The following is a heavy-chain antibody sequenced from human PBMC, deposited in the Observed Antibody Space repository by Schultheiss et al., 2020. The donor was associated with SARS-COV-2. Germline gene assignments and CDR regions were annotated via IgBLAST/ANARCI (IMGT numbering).Heavy chain of an antibody. J-gene: IGHJ4*02. CDR1: GYTFTGYY. V-gene: IGHV1-2*02. CDR2: INPNSGNT. Sequence: ASVKVSCKASGYTFTGYYMHWVRQAPGQGLEWMGWINPNSGNTGYAQKFQGRVTMTRDTSISTAYMELSRLRSDDTAVYYCARGGIVVPAAMLDYWGQGTLVTVSS. CDR3: ARGGIVVPAAMLDY. D-gene: IGHD2-2*01.